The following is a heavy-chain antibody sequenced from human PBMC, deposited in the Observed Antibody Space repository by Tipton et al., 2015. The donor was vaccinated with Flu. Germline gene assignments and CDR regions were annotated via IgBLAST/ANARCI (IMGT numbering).Heavy chain of an antibody. CDR3: ARGPPAYQLLMRYYYYYMDV. Sequence: QVQLVQSGAEVKKPGSSVKVSCKASGGTFSSYAISWVRQAPGQGLEWMGGIIPIFGTANYAQKFQGRVTITADESTSTAYMELSSLRSEDTAVYYCARGPPAYQLLMRYYYYYMDVWGKGTTVTVSS. CDR1: GGTFSSYA. D-gene: IGHD2-2*01. V-gene: IGHV1-69*01. J-gene: IGHJ6*03. CDR2: IIPIFGTA.